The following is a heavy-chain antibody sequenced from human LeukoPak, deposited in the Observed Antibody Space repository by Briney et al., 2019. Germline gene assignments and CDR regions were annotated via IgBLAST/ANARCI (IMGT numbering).Heavy chain of an antibody. CDR1: GGSISSHY. CDR2: IYYSGST. J-gene: IGHJ3*02. D-gene: IGHD1-20*01. CDR3: ARGVYNWNDVGAFDI. V-gene: IGHV4-59*11. Sequence: SETLSLTCTVSGGSISSHYWSWIRQPPGKGLEWIGYIYYSGSTNYNPSLKRRVTISVDTSKNQFSLKLSSVTAADTAVYYCARGVYNWNDVGAFDIWGQGTMVTVSS.